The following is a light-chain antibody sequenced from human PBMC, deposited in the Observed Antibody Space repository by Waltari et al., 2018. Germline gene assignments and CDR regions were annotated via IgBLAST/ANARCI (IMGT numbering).Light chain of an antibody. Sequence: EIVLTQSPGTLSLSPGERATLSCRASQSVRSTYLAWYQQKPGQAPRLLIYGASSRATDIPDRFSGSVSGTDFTLTISRLEPEDFAVYYCQQYGSSPLTFGGGTKVEIK. CDR1: QSVRSTY. V-gene: IGKV3-20*01. J-gene: IGKJ4*01. CDR2: GAS. CDR3: QQYGSSPLT.